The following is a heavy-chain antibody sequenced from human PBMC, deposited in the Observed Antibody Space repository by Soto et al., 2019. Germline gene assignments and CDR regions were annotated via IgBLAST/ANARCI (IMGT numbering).Heavy chain of an antibody. CDR1: GYTFTSYG. CDR2: ISAYNGNT. J-gene: IGHJ6*02. D-gene: IGHD3-22*01. Sequence: QVQLVQSGAEVKKPGASVKVSCKASGYTFTSYGISWVRQAPGQGLEWMGWISAYNGNTNYAQKLQGRVTMTTDTSTRTAYMELRSLRSDDTAVYYCARGYYYDSSGYYGPYYYYGMDVWGQGTTVTVSS. V-gene: IGHV1-18*01. CDR3: ARGYYYDSSGYYGPYYYYGMDV.